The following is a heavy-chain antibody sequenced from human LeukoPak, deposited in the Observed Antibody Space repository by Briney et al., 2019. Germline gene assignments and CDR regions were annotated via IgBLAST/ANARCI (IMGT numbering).Heavy chain of an antibody. CDR3: ARVGVQSSSSLSLDI. D-gene: IGHD6-6*01. J-gene: IGHJ2*01. CDR1: GGSISSYY. CDR2: IYYSGST. Sequence: PSETLSLTCTVSGGSISSYYWSWIRQPPGKGLEWIGYIYYSGSTNYNPSLKSRVTISVDTSKNQFSLKLSSVTAADTAVYYCARVGVQSSSSLSLDIWGRGTLVTVSS. V-gene: IGHV4-59*01.